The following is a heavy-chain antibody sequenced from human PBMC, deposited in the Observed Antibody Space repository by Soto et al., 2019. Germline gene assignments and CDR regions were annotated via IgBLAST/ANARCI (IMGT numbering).Heavy chain of an antibody. CDR3: ARRGGEGWYFDL. CDR1: GGSISSSSYY. D-gene: IGHD2-21*01. J-gene: IGHJ2*01. CDR2: IYYSGST. V-gene: IGHV4-39*01. Sequence: QLQLQESGPGLVKPSETLSLTCTVSGGSISSSSYYWGWIRQPPGKGLEWIGSIYYSGSTYYNPSLKSRVTISVDTSKNQFSLKLSSVTAADTAVYYCARRGGEGWYFDLWGRGTLVTVSS.